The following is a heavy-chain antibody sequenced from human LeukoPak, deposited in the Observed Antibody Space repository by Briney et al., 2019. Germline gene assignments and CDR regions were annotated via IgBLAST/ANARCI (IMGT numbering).Heavy chain of an antibody. CDR2: IHDSGST. CDR3: ARRTTRTVVTHGRAFDI. D-gene: IGHD4-23*01. Sequence: SETLSLTCTVSGGSISSYHWSWIRQPPGKGLEWIGYIHDSGSTNYNPSLKSRVTISVDTSKNQFSLKLSSVTAADTAVYYCARRTTRTVVTHGRAFDIWGQGTMVTVSS. CDR1: GGSISSYH. V-gene: IGHV4-59*12. J-gene: IGHJ3*02.